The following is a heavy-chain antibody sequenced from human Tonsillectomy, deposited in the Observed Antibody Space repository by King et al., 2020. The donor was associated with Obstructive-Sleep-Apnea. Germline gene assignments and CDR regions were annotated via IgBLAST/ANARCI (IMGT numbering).Heavy chain of an antibody. CDR1: GFTFSSYW. CDR3: AGDRGTDYSDSAFDY. V-gene: IGHV3-7*03. J-gene: IGHJ4*02. CDR2: IKNDGSEK. Sequence: VQLVESGGGLVQPGGFLRLSCAVSGFTFSSYWMSWVRQAPGRGLEWVANIKNDGSEKYYLDSVKGRFTISRDKAKNSLYLQMNSLRAEDTAVYYCAGDRGTDYSDSAFDYWGQGTLVAVSS. D-gene: IGHD3-22*01.